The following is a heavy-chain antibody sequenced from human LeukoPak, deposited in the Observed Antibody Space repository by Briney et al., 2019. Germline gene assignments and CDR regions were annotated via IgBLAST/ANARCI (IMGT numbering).Heavy chain of an antibody. Sequence: GGSLRLSCAASGYTFSSYAMSWVRQAPGKGLEWVSTINGGGVNTHYADSVGGRFTISRDNSKNTLFLQMNSLRDEDTAVYYCAKDLYSNYGPADYWGQGNLVTVSS. CDR1: GYTFSSYA. V-gene: IGHV3-23*01. CDR3: AKDLYSNYGPADY. CDR2: INGGGVNT. J-gene: IGHJ4*02. D-gene: IGHD4-11*01.